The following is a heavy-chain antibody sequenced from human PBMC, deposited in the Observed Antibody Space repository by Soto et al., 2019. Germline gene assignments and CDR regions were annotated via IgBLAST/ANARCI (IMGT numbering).Heavy chain of an antibody. J-gene: IGHJ4*02. V-gene: IGHV3-21*01. CDR1: GFTFSRYS. Sequence: EVQLVESGGGLVKPGGSLRLSCAASGFTFSRYSMNWVRLAPGKGLEWVSSIGTRGTYIYYADSEKGRFTISRDNTKNSLYLQLNSLRAEDTAVYYCARDRVYCTTTNCSLDYCGQGTLVTVSA. CDR2: IGTRGTYI. D-gene: IGHD2-2*01. CDR3: ARDRVYCTTTNCSLDY.